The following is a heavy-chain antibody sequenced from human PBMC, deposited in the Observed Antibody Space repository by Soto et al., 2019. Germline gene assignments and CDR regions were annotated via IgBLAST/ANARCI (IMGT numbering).Heavy chain of an antibody. CDR3: ASCPRIAAAALYGMDV. CDR1: GGTFSSYA. CDR2: IIPIFGTA. Sequence: SVKVSCKASGGTFSSYAISWVRQAPGQGLEWMGGIIPIFGTANYAQKFQGRVTITADESTSTAYMELSSLRSEDTAVYYCASCPRIAAAALYGMDVWGQGTTVTVSS. J-gene: IGHJ6*02. D-gene: IGHD6-13*01. V-gene: IGHV1-69*13.